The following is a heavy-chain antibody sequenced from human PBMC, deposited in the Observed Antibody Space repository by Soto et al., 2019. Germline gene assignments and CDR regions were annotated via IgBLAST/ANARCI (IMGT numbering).Heavy chain of an antibody. V-gene: IGHV3-23*01. J-gene: IGHJ4*02. Sequence: EVQLLESGGGLVQPGGSLRLSCAASGFTFSSYAMSWVRQAPGKGLEWVSAISGSGGSTYYADSVKGRFTISRDNSKNTLYLQMNSLRDEDTAVYYCATGQGIFGVVTHLVGVRETSCWGKGTLVTVSS. CDR1: GFTFSSYA. CDR3: ATGQGIFGVVTHLVGVRETSC. CDR2: ISGSGGST. D-gene: IGHD3-3*01.